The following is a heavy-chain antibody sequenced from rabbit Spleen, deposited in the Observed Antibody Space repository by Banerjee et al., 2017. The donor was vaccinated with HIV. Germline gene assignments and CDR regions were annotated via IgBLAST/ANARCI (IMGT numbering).Heavy chain of an antibody. J-gene: IGHJ6*01. V-gene: IGHV1S40*01. CDR1: GVSFSFSTY. D-gene: IGHD8-1*01. CDR2: VDIGSSDFT. CDR3: ARDAATSFSTYGMDL. Sequence: VESGGDLVKPGSFLTLTCTASGVSFSFSTYMCWVRQAPGKGLEWIGCVDIGSSDFTYFASWAKGRFTISKTSSTAVTLQRTSLTAADTATYFCARDAATSFSTYGMDLWGPGTLVTVS.